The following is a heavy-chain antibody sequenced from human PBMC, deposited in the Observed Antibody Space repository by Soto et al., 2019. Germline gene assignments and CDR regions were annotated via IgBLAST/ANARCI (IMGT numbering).Heavy chain of an antibody. V-gene: IGHV1-8*01. CDR3: ARAPRNWRFDF. CDR1: GYTFTSYD. D-gene: IGHD1-20*01. CDR2: MNPVSGHT. Sequence: QVQLVQSGAEVKKPGASVKVSCKASGYTFTSYDFNWVRQATGQGPEWLGWMNPVSGHTGYSQKFQGRVTMTSDTSISTAYMELSSLRSEDTSVYYRARAPRNWRFDFWGQGTQVTVSS. J-gene: IGHJ4*02.